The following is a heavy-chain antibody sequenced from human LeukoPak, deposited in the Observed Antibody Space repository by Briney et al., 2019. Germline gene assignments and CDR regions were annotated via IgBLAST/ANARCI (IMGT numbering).Heavy chain of an antibody. D-gene: IGHD3-22*01. J-gene: IGHJ4*02. V-gene: IGHV4-39*07. CDR1: GGSISSSSYY. CDR3: ARGRANYYDSSGYPLDY. Sequence: SSETLSLTCTVSGGSISSSSYYWGWIRQPPGKGLEWIGSIYYSGSTYYNPSLKSRVTISVDTSKNQFSLKLSSVTAADTAVYYCARGRANYYDSSGYPLDYWGQGTLVTVSS. CDR2: IYYSGST.